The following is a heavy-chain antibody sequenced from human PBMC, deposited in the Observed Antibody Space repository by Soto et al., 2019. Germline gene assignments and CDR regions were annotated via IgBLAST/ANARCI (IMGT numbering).Heavy chain of an antibody. CDR2: ISSSGSTI. CDR1: GFTFSSYE. J-gene: IGHJ3*02. Sequence: EVQLVESGGGLVQPGGSLRLSCAASGFTFSSYEMNWVRQAPGKGLEWVSYISSSGSTIYYADSVKGRFTISRDNAKNSLGLQMNSLRAEDTAVYYCARVVGGDYGLNRGAFDIWGQGTMVTVSS. CDR3: ARVVGGDYGLNRGAFDI. V-gene: IGHV3-48*03. D-gene: IGHD4-17*01.